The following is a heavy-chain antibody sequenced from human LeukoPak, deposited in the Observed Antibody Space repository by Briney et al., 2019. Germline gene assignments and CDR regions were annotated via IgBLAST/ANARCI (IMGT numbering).Heavy chain of an antibody. V-gene: IGHV3-30*18. J-gene: IGHJ4*02. CDR3: AKEDGSVDY. D-gene: IGHD3-22*01. CDR1: GFTFSSYG. CDR2: ISYDGSNK. Sequence: GGSLRLSCAASGFTFSSYGMHWVRQAPGKGLEWVAVISYDGSNKYYADSVKGRFTISRDNSKNTLYLQMNSLRAGDTAVYYCAKEDGSVDYWGQGTLVTVSS.